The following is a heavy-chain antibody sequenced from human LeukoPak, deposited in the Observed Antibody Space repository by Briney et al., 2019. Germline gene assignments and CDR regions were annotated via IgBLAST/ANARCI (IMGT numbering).Heavy chain of an antibody. CDR2: IIPIFDAA. V-gene: IGHV1-69*06. D-gene: IGHD1-7*01. CDR1: GDTFSNHA. Sequence: SVKVSCKASGDTFSNHAISWVRQAPGHGLEWVGRIIPIFDAANYAQKFQGRVTITADKSTSTVYMELSSLRSEDTAVFYCAGEVGNWNYKFDPWGQGTLVTVSS. CDR3: AGEVGNWNYKFDP. J-gene: IGHJ5*02.